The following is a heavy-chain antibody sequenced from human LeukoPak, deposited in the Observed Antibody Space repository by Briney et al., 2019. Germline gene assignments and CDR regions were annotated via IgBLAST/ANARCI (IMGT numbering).Heavy chain of an antibody. D-gene: IGHD3-10*01. CDR2: FDPEDGET. CDR1: GYTLTELS. V-gene: IGHV1-24*01. Sequence: ASVKVSCKVSGYTLTELSMHWVRQAPGKGLEWMGGFDPEDGETIYAQKFQGRVTMTEDTSTDTAYMELSSLRSEDTAVYYCATGGVRGVISLSMYTYWGQGTLVTVSS. CDR3: ATGGVRGVISLSMYTY. J-gene: IGHJ4*02.